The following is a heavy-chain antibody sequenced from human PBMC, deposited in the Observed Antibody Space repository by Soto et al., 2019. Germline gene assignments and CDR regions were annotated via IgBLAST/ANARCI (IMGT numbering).Heavy chain of an antibody. CDR1: GFTFDDYA. CDR2: FTWNSGII. CDR3: PNTEFYRWLVRD. V-gene: IGHV3-9*01. Sequence: DVQLVESGGGLVQPGRSLRLSCAASGFTFDDYAMHWVRQTPGRGLEWVSGFTWNSGIIGYADSVRGRFTISRDTANNSLDLQMSSLRVEDTGMYYCPNTEFYRWLVRDWGPGTLVTVSS. D-gene: IGHD3-10*01. J-gene: IGHJ4*02.